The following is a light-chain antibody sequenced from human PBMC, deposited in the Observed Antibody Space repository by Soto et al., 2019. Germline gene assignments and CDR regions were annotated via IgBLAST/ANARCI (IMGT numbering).Light chain of an antibody. V-gene: IGLV3-21*02. CDR3: PLWDSNSDHVV. J-gene: IGLJ2*01. Sequence: SYELTQPPSVSVAPGQTVRITCGGSNIGRKSVHWYQQKPGQAPGVVVYDDRDRPSGVPERFSGSNSGNTATLTISRVEAGDEADYYCPLWDSNSDHVVFGGGTKVTVL. CDR1: NIGRKS. CDR2: DDR.